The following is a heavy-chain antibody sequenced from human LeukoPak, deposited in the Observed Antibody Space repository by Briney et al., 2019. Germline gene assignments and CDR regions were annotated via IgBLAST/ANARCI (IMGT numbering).Heavy chain of an antibody. J-gene: IGHJ4*02. CDR1: GFTFSSYS. CDR2: ISSSSSYI. CDR3: AGQYGSGSNYFDY. D-gene: IGHD3-10*01. V-gene: IGHV3-21*01. Sequence: PGGSLRLSCAASGFTFSSYSMNWVRQAPGKGLEWVSSISSSSSYIYYADSVKGRFTISRDNAKNSLYLQMNSLRAEDAAVYYCAGQYGSGSNYFDYWGQGTLVTVSS.